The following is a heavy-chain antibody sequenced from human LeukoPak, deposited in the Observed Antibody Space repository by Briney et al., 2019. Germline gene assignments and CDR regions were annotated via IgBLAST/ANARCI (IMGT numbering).Heavy chain of an antibody. D-gene: IGHD3-10*01. CDR2: INSDGTST. V-gene: IGHV3-74*01. J-gene: IGHJ4*02. CDR1: ALTFSSYW. CDR3: ARGFGSGSSLPFDY. Sequence: AESLTLSCAASALTFSSYWMDWVRQAPGKVLVWVSRINSDGTSTSYADSVKGRFTISRDNAKNTLYLQMNSLRAEDTAVYYCARGFGSGSSLPFDYWGQGTLVTVSS.